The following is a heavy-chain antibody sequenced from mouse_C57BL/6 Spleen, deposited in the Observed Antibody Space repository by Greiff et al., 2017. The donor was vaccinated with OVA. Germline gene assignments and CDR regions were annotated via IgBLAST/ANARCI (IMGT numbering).Heavy chain of an antibody. J-gene: IGHJ3*01. CDR1: GYTFTSYW. CDR3: ARSPDYCGSSYWFAY. V-gene: IGHV1-7*01. D-gene: IGHD1-1*01. CDR2: INPSSGYT. Sequence: QVHVKQSGAELAKPGASVTLSCKASGYTFTSYWMHWVKQRPGQGLEWIGYINPSSGYTKYNQKFKDKATLTADKSSSTAYMQLSSLTYEDSAVYYCARSPDYCGSSYWFAYWGQGTLVTVSA.